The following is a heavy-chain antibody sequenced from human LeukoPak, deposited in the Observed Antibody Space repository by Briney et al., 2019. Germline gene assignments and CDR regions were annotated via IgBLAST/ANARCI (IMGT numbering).Heavy chain of an antibody. CDR1: GFTFSSYS. J-gene: IGHJ5*02. Sequence: PGGSLRLSCAASGFTFSSYSMNWVRQAPGKGLEWVSYISSSSSTIYYADSVKGRFTISRDNAKNSLYLQMDSLRAEDTAVYYCARYCGGDCYSGFDPWGQGTLVTVSS. CDR2: ISSSSSTI. CDR3: ARYCGGDCYSGFDP. V-gene: IGHV3-48*01. D-gene: IGHD2-21*01.